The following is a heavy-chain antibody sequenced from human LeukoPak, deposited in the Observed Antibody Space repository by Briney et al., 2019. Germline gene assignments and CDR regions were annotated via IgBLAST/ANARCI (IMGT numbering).Heavy chain of an antibody. CDR2: IFLIFVTA. CDR3: ARDMGGCSSTSYQPDFDY. V-gene: IGHV1-69*13. J-gene: IGHJ4*02. CDR1: GGTFSSYA. Sequence: SVKVSCKASGGTFSSYAISWVRQAPGQGLEWMGGIFLIFVTANYAQKFQGRVTTTPDESTSTAYMELSSLGSEDTAVYYCARDMGGCSSTSYQPDFDYWGQGTLVTVSS. D-gene: IGHD2-2*01.